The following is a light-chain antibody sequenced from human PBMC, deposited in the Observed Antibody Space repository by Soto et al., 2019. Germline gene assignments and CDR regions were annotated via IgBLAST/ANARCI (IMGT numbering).Light chain of an antibody. J-gene: IGKJ1*01. CDR3: QQYNSFWT. CDR1: HSISSW. V-gene: IGKV1-5*03. CDR2: KAS. Sequence: DIQMTQSPSTLSASVGDRVTITCRASHSISSWLAWYQQKPGKAPKLLIYKASSLESGVPSRFSGSGSGTEFTLTISSLQPDDFATYYCQQYNSFWTFGPGTKVHI.